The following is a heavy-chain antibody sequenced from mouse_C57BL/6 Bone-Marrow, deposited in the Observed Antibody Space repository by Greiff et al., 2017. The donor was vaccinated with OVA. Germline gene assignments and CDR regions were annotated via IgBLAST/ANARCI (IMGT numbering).Heavy chain of an antibody. Sequence: EVQGVESGGGLVQSGRSLRLSCATSGFTFSDFYMEWVRQAPGKGLEWIAASRNKANDYTTEYSASVKGRFIVSRDTSQSILYLQMNALRAEDTAIYYCARDYYGSRFAYWGQGTLVTVSA. CDR1: GFTFSDFY. CDR3: ARDYYGSRFAY. J-gene: IGHJ3*01. V-gene: IGHV7-1*01. CDR2: SRNKANDYTT. D-gene: IGHD1-1*01.